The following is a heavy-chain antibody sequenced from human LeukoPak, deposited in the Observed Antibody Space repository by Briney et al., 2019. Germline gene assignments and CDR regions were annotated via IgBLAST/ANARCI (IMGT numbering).Heavy chain of an antibody. CDR1: GGTFSSYA. V-gene: IGHV1-69*13. CDR2: IIPIFGTA. Sequence: ASVKVSCKASGGTFSSYAISWVRQAPGQGLEWMGGIIPIFGTANYAQKYQGRVTITADESTSTAYMELSSLRSEDTAVYYCASWRGVVPAAMGSDWFDPWGQGTLVTVSS. D-gene: IGHD2-2*01. J-gene: IGHJ5*02. CDR3: ASWRGVVPAAMGSDWFDP.